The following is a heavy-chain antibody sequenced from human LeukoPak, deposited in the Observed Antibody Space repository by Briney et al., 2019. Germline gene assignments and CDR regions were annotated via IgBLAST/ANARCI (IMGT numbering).Heavy chain of an antibody. CDR2: MNPDSGNT. D-gene: IGHD6-13*01. Sequence: ASVKVSCKASGYTFTSYDINWVRQATGQGLEWMGWMNPDSGNTGYAQKFQGRVTITRNTSISTAYMELSSLRSEDTAVYYCARGTSSSWYYYYYYMDVWGKGTTVTVSS. V-gene: IGHV1-8*03. CDR3: ARGTSSSWYYYYYYMDV. J-gene: IGHJ6*03. CDR1: GYTFTSYD.